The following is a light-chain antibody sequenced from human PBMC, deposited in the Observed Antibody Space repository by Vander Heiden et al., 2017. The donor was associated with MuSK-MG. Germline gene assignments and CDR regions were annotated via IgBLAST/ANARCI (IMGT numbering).Light chain of an antibody. CDR1: QSIDSY. Sequence: DIQLTQSPSSLSASVGDRVTITCRASQSIDSYLNWYQQKPGKAPKLLIYAASSLQSGVPSRFSGSGSGTDFTLTISSLQPEDFATYYCQENYRTRGTFGQGTKVEIK. CDR3: QENYRTRGT. V-gene: IGKV1-39*01. J-gene: IGKJ1*01. CDR2: AAS.